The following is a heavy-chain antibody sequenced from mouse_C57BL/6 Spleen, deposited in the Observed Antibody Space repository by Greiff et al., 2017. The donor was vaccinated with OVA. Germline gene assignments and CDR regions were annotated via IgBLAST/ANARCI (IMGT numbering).Heavy chain of an antibody. J-gene: IGHJ2*01. D-gene: IGHD3-2*02. Sequence: QVQLQQSGAELVRPGTSVKVSCKASGYAFTNYMIEWVKQRPGQGLEWIGVINPGSGGTNYNEQFKGKATLTADKSSSTAYMQLSSLTSEDSAVYFCARTAQATLFDYWGQGTTLTVSS. CDR1: GYAFTNYM. CDR3: ARTAQATLFDY. CDR2: INPGSGGT. V-gene: IGHV1-54*01.